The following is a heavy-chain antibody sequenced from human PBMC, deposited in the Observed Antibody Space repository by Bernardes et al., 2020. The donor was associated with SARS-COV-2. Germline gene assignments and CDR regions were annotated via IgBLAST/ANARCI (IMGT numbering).Heavy chain of an antibody. D-gene: IGHD6-19*01. Sequence: GGALILSCAASGFTFSSDWMSWVRQAPGTGLEWVANIKQDGSEKYYVDSVKGRFTISRDNAKNSLYLQMNSLRAEDTAVYYCARARIAVAGTGAKKNYYYDKDVLGQGPTVTVAS. CDR2: IKQDGSEK. V-gene: IGHV3-7*01. J-gene: IGHJ6*02. CDR3: ARARIAVAGTGAKKNYYYDKDV. CDR1: GFTFSSDW.